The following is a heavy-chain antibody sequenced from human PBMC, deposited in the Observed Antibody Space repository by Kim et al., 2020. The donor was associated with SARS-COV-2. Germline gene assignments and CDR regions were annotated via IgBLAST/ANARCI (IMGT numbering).Heavy chain of an antibody. J-gene: IGHJ5*02. D-gene: IGHD3-9*01. CDR1: GGTFSSYA. CDR2: IIPILGIA. V-gene: IGHV1-69*04. CDR3: ARDSTGRYFDPNWFDP. Sequence: SVKVSCKASGGTFSSYAISWVRQAPGQGLEWMGRIIPILGIANYAQKFQGRVTITADKSTSIAYMELSSLRSEDTAVYYCARDSTGRYFDPNWFDPWGQGTLVTVSS.